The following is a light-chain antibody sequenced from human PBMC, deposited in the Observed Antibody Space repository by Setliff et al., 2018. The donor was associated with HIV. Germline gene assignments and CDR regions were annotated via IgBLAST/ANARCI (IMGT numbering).Light chain of an antibody. CDR3: CSNAARPTFYV. CDR1: SSTFGTYNY. CDR2: DVS. J-gene: IGLJ1*01. Sequence: QSALAQPASVSGSPGQSITISCTGTSSTFGTYNYVSWYQQQPGKAPRLIIYDVSERPPGVPDRFSGSKSGNTASLTISGLQAEDEADYYCCSNAARPTFYVFGSGTKVTVL. V-gene: IGLV2-11*01.